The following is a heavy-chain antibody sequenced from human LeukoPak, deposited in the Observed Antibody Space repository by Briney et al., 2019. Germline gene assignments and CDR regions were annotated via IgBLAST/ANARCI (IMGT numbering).Heavy chain of an antibody. V-gene: IGHV4-39*07. CDR3: ARREQLGHAFVI. D-gene: IGHD6-6*01. CDR1: GGSISSSSYY. J-gene: IGHJ3*02. CDR2: IYYSGST. Sequence: TSETLSLACTVSGGSISSSSYYWGWIRQPPGKGLEWIGSIYYSGSTYYNPSPKSRVTISVDTSKNQFSLKLSSVTAADTAVYYCARREQLGHAFVIWGQGAMVTVSS.